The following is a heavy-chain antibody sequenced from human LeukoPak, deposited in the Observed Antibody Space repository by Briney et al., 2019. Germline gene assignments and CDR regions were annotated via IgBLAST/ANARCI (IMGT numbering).Heavy chain of an antibody. D-gene: IGHD4-17*01. CDR3: AKARGDYEVGAFDI. CDR2: ISWNSGSI. V-gene: IGHV3-9*01. J-gene: IGHJ3*02. CDR1: GFTFDDYA. Sequence: GGSLRLSCAASGFTFDDYAMHWVRQAPGKGLEWVSGISWNSGSIGHADSVKGRFTISRDNAKNSLYLQMNSLRAEDTALYYCAKARGDYEVGAFDIWGQGTMVTVSS.